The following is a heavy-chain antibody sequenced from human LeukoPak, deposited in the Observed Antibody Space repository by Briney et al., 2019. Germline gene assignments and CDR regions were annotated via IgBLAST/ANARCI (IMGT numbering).Heavy chain of an antibody. D-gene: IGHD1-26*01. CDR2: IHNSGGT. CDR3: VRDWEGFNFDI. Sequence: KPSETLSLTCTVSGGSVRSYYWSWIRQPPGEGLEWIAYIHNSGGTNYNPSLKSRVTISVDTSKNQFSLKLRSVTAADTAVYYCVRDWEGFNFDIWGQGTMVTVSS. V-gene: IGHV4-59*02. J-gene: IGHJ3*02. CDR1: GGSVRSYY.